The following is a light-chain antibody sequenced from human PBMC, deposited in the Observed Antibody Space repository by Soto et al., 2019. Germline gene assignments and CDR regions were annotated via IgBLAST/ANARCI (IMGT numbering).Light chain of an antibody. CDR1: PSIDNK. CDR2: GAS. J-gene: IGKJ1*01. CDR3: QRYRSWRT. V-gene: IGKV3D-15*01. Sequence: IMMTQSPATLSVSPGEGATLSCRASPSIDNKLAWYHQRPGQPHRLLIYGASTRATGIPVRFSGSGSGTDFTLYISVLQSEDCGVYYCQRYRSWRTFGQGTTVEVK.